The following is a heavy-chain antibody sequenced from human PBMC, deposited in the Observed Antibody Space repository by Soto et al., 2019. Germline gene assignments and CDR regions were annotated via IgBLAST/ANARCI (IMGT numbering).Heavy chain of an antibody. J-gene: IGHJ4*02. D-gene: IGHD3-22*01. Sequence: GESLKICCNGSGDSFTIYWIGWVRQMPGKGLEWMGIIYPGDSDTRYSPSFQGQVTISADKSISTAYLQWSSLKASDTAMYYCARSLIGYDSSGYSFDYWGQGTLVTVSS. CDR2: IYPGDSDT. V-gene: IGHV5-51*01. CDR3: ARSLIGYDSSGYSFDY. CDR1: GDSFTIYW.